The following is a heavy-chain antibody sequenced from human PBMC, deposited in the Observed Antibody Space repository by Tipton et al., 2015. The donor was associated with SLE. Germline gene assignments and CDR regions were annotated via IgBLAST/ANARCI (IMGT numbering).Heavy chain of an antibody. J-gene: IGHJ3*02. D-gene: IGHD6-13*01. V-gene: IGHV4-34*01. CDR2: INHSGST. CDR1: GGSFSGYY. Sequence: LRLSCAVYGGSFSGYYWSWIRQPPGKGLEWIGEINHSGSTNYNPSLKSRVTISVDTSKNQFSLKLSSVTAADTAVYYCARVSRQQLVPKGYDAFDIWGQGTMVTVSS. CDR3: ARVSRQQLVPKGYDAFDI.